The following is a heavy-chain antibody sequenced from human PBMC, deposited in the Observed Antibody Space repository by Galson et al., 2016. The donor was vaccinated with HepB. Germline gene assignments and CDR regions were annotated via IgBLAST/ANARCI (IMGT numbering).Heavy chain of an antibody. D-gene: IGHD3-3*01. Sequence: SLRLSCAASGITFSDSYMTWIRQAPGKGLEWLSYISSSSSTIYYVDSVKGRFTISRDNAKISLYLQINSLRAEDTSVYYCARVMVDYHYWSNKPKHYYSGMDVWGQGTTVTVSS. CDR3: ARVMVDYHYWSNKPKHYYSGMDV. J-gene: IGHJ6*02. CDR2: ISSSSSTI. CDR1: GITFSDSY. V-gene: IGHV3-11*01.